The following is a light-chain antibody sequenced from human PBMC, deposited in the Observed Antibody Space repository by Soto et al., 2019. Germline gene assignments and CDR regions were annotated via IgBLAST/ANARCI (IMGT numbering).Light chain of an antibody. J-gene: IGKJ3*01. V-gene: IGKV3-20*01. CDR3: QQYGSSVFS. CDR1: QSVNSNY. Sequence: EIVLTQSPGTLSLSPGERATLSCRASQSVNSNYLAWYQQAPGQAPRVLIYGASSRATGIPDRFSGSGSGTDFTLTISRLEPEDFAVYYCQQYGSSVFSFGPGTKVDIK. CDR2: GAS.